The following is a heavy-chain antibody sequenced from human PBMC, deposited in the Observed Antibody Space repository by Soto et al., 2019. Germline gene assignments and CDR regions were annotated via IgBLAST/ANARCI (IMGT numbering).Heavy chain of an antibody. J-gene: IGHJ6*02. Sequence: GASVKVSCKASGYTFPSYGINWVRQAPGQGLEWMGWINTYNGNTNYAQEFHGRVTMTTDTSTSTVYMELRSLRSDDTAVYYCARDLRTVAGIYYYYYGMDVWGQGTTVTVSS. D-gene: IGHD6-19*01. V-gene: IGHV1-18*01. CDR2: INTYNGNT. CDR3: ARDLRTVAGIYYYYYGMDV. CDR1: GYTFPSYG.